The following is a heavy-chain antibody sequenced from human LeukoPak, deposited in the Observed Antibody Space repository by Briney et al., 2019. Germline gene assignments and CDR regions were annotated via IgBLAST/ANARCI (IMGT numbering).Heavy chain of an antibody. V-gene: IGHV4-4*07. D-gene: IGHD5-18*01. J-gene: IGHJ4*02. CDR1: GGSLSSYY. Sequence: SETLSLTCTVSGGSLSSYYWSWIRQPARKGLEWIGRIYTSGSTNYNPSLKSRVTMSVDTSKNQFSLTLSSVTAADTAVYYCARVGWIQRWPYFDYWGQGTLVTVSS. CDR2: IYTSGST. CDR3: ARVGWIQRWPYFDY.